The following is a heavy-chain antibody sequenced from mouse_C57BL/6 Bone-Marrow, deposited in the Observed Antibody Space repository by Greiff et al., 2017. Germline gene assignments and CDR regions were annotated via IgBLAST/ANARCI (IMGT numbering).Heavy chain of an antibody. CDR2: ISSGGSYT. V-gene: IGHV5-6*01. D-gene: IGHD1-1*01. J-gene: IGHJ2*01. CDR3: ASLITTFDY. Sequence: EVKLVESGGDLVKPGGSLKLSCAASGFTFSSYGMSWVRQTPDKRLEWVATISSGGSYTYYPDSVKGRFTISRDNAKNTLYLQMSSLKSEDTAMYYCASLITTFDYWGQGTTLTVSS. CDR1: GFTFSSYG.